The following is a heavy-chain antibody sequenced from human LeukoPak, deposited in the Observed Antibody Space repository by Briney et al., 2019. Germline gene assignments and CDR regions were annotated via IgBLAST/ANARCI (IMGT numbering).Heavy chain of an antibody. V-gene: IGHV4-30-4*07. D-gene: IGHD3-22*01. Sequence: PSETLSLTCAVSGGSISSGGYSWSWIRQPPGKGLEWIGYIYYSGSTYNNPSLKSRVTISVDTSKNQFSLKLTSVTAADTAVYYCARGAGYYDSRGYFFDYWGQGALVTVSS. CDR2: IYYSGST. J-gene: IGHJ4*02. CDR1: GGSISSGGYS. CDR3: ARGAGYYDSRGYFFDY.